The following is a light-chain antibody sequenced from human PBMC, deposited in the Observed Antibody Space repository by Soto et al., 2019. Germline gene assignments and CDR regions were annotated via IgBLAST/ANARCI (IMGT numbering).Light chain of an antibody. V-gene: IGKV4-1*01. Sequence: DIVMTQSPDSLAVSLGERATINCKSSQSVLHSSNSKNYLAWYQQKSGQPPRLLIYWASTRESGVPDRFSGSGSGTEFTLTISSLQAEDVAVYYCQQYYSTPWTFGQGTKVEI. J-gene: IGKJ1*01. CDR1: QSVLHSSNSKNY. CDR2: WAS. CDR3: QQYYSTPWT.